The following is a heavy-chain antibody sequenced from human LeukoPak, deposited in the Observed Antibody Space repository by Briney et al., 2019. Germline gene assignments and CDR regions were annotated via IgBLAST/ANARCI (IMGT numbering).Heavy chain of an antibody. D-gene: IGHD1-14*01. CDR2: INPNSGGT. V-gene: IGHV1-2*02. CDR3: ASELLSHDAFDI. CDR1: GYTFTGYY. J-gene: IGHJ3*02. Sequence: GASVTVSCKASGYTFTGYYMHWVRQAPGQGLEWMGWINPNSGGTNYAQKFQGRVTMTSDTSISTAYMELSRLRSDDTAVYYCASELLSHDAFDIWGQGTMVTVSS.